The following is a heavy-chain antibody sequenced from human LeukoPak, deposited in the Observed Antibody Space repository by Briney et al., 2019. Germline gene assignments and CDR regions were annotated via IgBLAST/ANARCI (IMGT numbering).Heavy chain of an antibody. Sequence: SETLSLTYTVSGGSISSYYWSWIRQPPGKGLEWIGYIYYSGSTNYNPSLKSRVTISVDTSKNQFSLKLSSVTAADTAVYYCARAYSGYDRFDYWGQGTLVTVSS. D-gene: IGHD5-12*01. CDR1: GGSISSYY. V-gene: IGHV4-59*01. CDR2: IYYSGST. J-gene: IGHJ4*02. CDR3: ARAYSGYDRFDY.